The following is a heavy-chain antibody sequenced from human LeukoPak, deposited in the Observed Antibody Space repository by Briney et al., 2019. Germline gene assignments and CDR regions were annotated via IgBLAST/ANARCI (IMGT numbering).Heavy chain of an antibody. CDR3: ARVVGRTTYQLLTYYFDY. CDR2: VFYSGGT. V-gene: IGHV4-59*01. J-gene: IGHJ4*02. D-gene: IGHD2-2*01. CDR1: DGSISSYY. Sequence: SETLSLTCTVSDGSISSYYWSWIRQPPGKGLEWIGHVFYSGGTNYNPSLKSRVIISVDTSKNQFSLKLNSVTAAGTAVYYCARVVGRTTYQLLTYYFDYWGQGTLVTVSS.